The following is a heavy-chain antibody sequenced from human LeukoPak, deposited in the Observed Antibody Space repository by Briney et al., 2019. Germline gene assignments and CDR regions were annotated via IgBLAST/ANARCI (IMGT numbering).Heavy chain of an antibody. CDR1: GFTFSDYY. Sequence: MPGGSLRLSCAASGFTFSDYYMSWIRQAPGKGLEWVSYISGGGSPTYYADSVKGRFTISRDKAKNSLYLQMNSLRAEDTAVYYCARDAGVAARPDAFDIWGQGTMVTVSS. J-gene: IGHJ3*02. CDR3: ARDAGVAARPDAFDI. V-gene: IGHV3-11*04. D-gene: IGHD6-6*01. CDR2: ISGGGSPT.